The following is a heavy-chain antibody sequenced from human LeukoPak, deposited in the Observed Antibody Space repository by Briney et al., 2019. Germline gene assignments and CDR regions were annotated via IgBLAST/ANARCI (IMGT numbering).Heavy chain of an antibody. J-gene: IGHJ5*02. CDR3: ARGWTEFDP. D-gene: IGHD1-1*01. Sequence: SETLSLTCAVYGGSFSGYYWSWIRQPPGKGLEWIGEINHSGSTNYNPSLKSRVTISVDTSKNQFSLKLSSVTAADTAVYYCARGWTEFDPWGQGTLVTVSS. CDR1: GGSFSGYY. CDR2: INHSGST. V-gene: IGHV4-34*01.